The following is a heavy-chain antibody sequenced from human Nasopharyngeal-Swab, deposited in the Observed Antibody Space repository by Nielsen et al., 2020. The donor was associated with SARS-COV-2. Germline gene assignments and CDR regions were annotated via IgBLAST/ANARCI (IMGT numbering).Heavy chain of an antibody. V-gene: IGHV5-51*01. J-gene: IGHJ6*02. CDR3: ARLGYSSSWYVPDPSIGQYGMDV. Sequence: KVSCKGSGYRFTNYWIGWVRQMPGKGLEWMGIIWPSDSDTTYSPSFQGQVTISADKSISTAYLQLSSLKASDTAMYYCARLGYSSSWYVPDPSIGQYGMDVWSQGTTVTVSS. CDR1: GYRFTNYW. CDR2: IWPSDSDT. D-gene: IGHD6-13*01.